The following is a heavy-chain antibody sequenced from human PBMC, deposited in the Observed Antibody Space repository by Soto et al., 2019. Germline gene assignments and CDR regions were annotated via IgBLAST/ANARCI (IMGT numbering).Heavy chain of an antibody. CDR1: GGTFSSYA. CDR2: IIPIFGTA. V-gene: IGHV1-69*12. Sequence: QVQLVQSGAEVKKPGSSVKVSCKASGGTFSSYAISWVRQAPGQGLEWMGGIIPIFGTANYAQKFQGRVTIPANEYXSTASMELSSLRSEDTAVYYCARRGMTSSYWYFDLWGRGTLVTVSS. D-gene: IGHD1-20*01. CDR3: ARRGMTSSYWYFDL. J-gene: IGHJ2*01.